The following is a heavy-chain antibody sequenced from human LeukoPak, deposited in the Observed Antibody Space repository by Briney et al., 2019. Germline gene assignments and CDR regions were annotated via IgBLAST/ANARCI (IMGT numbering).Heavy chain of an antibody. Sequence: ASVKVSCKASGYTFTGYYMHWVRQAPGQGLEWMGWINPNSGGTNYAQKFQGRVTMTRDTSTSTAYMELRSLRSDDTAVYYCARDEKWLVDYWGQGTLVTVSS. CDR1: GYTFTGYY. V-gene: IGHV1-2*02. D-gene: IGHD6-19*01. CDR3: ARDEKWLVDY. J-gene: IGHJ4*02. CDR2: INPNSGGT.